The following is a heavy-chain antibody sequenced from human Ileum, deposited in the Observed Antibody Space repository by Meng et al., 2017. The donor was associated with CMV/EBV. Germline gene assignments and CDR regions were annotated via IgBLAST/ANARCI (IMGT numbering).Heavy chain of an antibody. CDR2: IRYDGSEE. J-gene: IGHJ4*02. CDR3: AKNDLSWGTNDNYFDL. V-gene: IGHV3-33*06. CDR1: YG. Sequence: YGSQWGRGAAGKGGEWVEDIRYDGSEEFYADSVRSRFNIYRDASKNTVYLQMNNLRAEDTAVYFCAKNDLSWGTNDNYFDLWGQGTLVTVSS. D-gene: IGHD1-14*01.